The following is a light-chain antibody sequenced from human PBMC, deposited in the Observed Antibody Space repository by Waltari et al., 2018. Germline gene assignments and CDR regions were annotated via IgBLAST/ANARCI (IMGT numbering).Light chain of an antibody. CDR3: AAWDDRLNGVV. J-gene: IGLJ2*01. V-gene: IGLV1-44*01. CDR2: TNN. CDR1: NSNIGSNP. Sequence: SASGTPGQRVTISCSGSNSNIGSNPLNWYQQLPGTAPKLLIYTNNERPSGVPDRFSGSKSGTSASLAISGLQSEDEGDYYCAAWDDRLNGVVFGGGTKLTVL.